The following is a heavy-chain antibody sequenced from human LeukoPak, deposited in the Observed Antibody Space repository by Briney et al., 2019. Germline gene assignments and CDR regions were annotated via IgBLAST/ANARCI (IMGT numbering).Heavy chain of an antibody. CDR3: ARELFGSYSQLLSFDR. CDR1: GYSFSNHW. CDR2: IYPGDSDT. J-gene: IGHJ4*02. D-gene: IGHD3-10*01. Sequence: PGESLKISCKGSGYSFSNHWIGWVRQMPGKGLEWMGVIYPGDSDTRYSPSFQGQVTMSVDKSIDTAFLQWSSLKASDSAIYYCARELFGSYSQLLSFDRWGPGTQVTVSS. V-gene: IGHV5-51*01.